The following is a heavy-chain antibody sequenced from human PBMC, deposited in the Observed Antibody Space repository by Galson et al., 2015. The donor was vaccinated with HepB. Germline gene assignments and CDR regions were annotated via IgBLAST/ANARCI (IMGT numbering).Heavy chain of an antibody. CDR2: IYSGGST. CDR1: GFTVSSNY. V-gene: IGHV3-53*01. D-gene: IGHD5-12*01. Sequence: SLRLSCAASGFTVSSNYMSWVRQAPGKGLEWVSVIYSGGSTYYADSVKGRFTISRDNSKNTLYLQMNSLRAEDTAVYYCARVYSGYDETELYYYYGMDVWGQGTTVTVSS. J-gene: IGHJ6*02. CDR3: ARVYSGYDETELYYYYGMDV.